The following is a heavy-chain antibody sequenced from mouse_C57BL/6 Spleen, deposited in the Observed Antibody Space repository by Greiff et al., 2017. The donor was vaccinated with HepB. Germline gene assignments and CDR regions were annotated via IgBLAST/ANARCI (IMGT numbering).Heavy chain of an antibody. CDR3: ARDGLRPWGYFDV. V-gene: IGHV3-6*01. CDR2: ISYDGSN. J-gene: IGHJ1*03. Sequence: QSGPGLVKPSQSLSLTCSVTGYSITSGYYWNWIRQFPGNKLEWMGYISYDGSNNYNPSLKNRISITRDTSKNQFFLKLNSVTTEDTATYYCARDGLRPWGYFDVWGTGTTVTVSS. D-gene: IGHD1-2*01. CDR1: GYSITSGYY.